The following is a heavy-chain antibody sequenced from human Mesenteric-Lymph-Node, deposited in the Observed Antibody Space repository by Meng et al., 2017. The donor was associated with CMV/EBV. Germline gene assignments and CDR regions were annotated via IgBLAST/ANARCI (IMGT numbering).Heavy chain of an antibody. Sequence: GESLKISCAASGFNFNIYAFHWVRQAPGKGLEWVAVVSYDGITIHYADPVSGRFTISRDNSKNTLYLQMNSLRAEDTAVYYCAKWLIYWGQGTLVTVSS. J-gene: IGHJ4*02. CDR2: VSYDGITI. CDR1: GFNFNIYA. V-gene: IGHV3-30-3*02. D-gene: IGHD5-12*01. CDR3: AKWLIY.